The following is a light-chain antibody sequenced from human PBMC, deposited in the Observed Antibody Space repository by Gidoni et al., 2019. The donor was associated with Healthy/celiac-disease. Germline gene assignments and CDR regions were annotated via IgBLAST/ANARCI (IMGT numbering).Light chain of an antibody. Sequence: QSARTQPATVPGSPGQSITISCTGTSSDVGGYNYVSWYQQHPGKAPKLMIYEVSNRPSGVSTRFSGSKSGNTASLTISGLQAEDEADYYCSSYTSSSTLGVFGGGTKLTVL. V-gene: IGLV2-14*01. CDR2: EVS. J-gene: IGLJ2*01. CDR1: SSDVGGYNY. CDR3: SSYTSSSTLGV.